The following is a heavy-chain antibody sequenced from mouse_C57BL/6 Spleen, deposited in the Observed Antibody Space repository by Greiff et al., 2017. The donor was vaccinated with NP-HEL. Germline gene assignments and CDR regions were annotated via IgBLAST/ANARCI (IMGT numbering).Heavy chain of an antibody. CDR3: ARTDYSNYWEFDY. CDR1: GYTFTSYW. D-gene: IGHD2-5*01. CDR2: IDPSDSYT. J-gene: IGHJ2*01. V-gene: IGHV1-50*01. Sequence: QVQLQQPGAELVKPGASVKLSCKASGYTFTSYWMQWVKQRPGQGLEWIGEIDPSDSYTNYNQKFKGKATLTVDTSSSTAYMQLSSLTSEDSAVYYCARTDYSNYWEFDYWGQGTTLTVAS.